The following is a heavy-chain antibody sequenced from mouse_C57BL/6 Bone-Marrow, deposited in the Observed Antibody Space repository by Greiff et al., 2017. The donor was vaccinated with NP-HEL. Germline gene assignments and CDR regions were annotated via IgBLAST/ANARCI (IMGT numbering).Heavy chain of an antibody. Sequence: QVQLQQSGAELARPGASVKLSCKASGYTFTSYGISWVKQRPGQGLEWIGEIYPRSGNTYYNEKFKGKATLTADKSSSTAYMELRSLTSEDSAVYFCARVVGTWFAYWGQGTLVTVSA. J-gene: IGHJ3*01. CDR1: GYTFTSYG. CDR2: IYPRSGNT. V-gene: IGHV1-81*01. D-gene: IGHD4-1*01. CDR3: ARVVGTWFAY.